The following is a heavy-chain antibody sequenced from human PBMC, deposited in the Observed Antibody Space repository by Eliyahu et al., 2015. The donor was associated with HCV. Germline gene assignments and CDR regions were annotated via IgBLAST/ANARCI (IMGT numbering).Heavy chain of an antibody. Sequence: QMQLVQSGPEVKKPGTSVKVSCMASGFTLSGSAMQWVRQARGQRIEWLGWIVVGSAKTDYAQKFKGRVTISRDMATSXVYMQLSSLRPEDTAVYYCAASPRTVGSFDIWGQGTVVTVAS. CDR1: GFTLSGSA. CDR3: AASPRTVGSFDI. V-gene: IGHV1-58*02. D-gene: IGHD1/OR15-1a*01. J-gene: IGHJ3*02. CDR2: IVVGSAKT.